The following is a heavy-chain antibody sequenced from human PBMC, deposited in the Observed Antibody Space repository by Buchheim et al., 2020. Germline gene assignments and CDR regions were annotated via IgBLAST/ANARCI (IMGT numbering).Heavy chain of an antibody. CDR2: IYYSGSP. CDR3: ARDQMVGSYYYYGMDV. Sequence: QVQLQESGPGLVKPSETLSLTCTVSGGSISSYYWSWIRQPPGKGLEWIGYIYYSGSPHYNPPLKIRVTISVDTSKNQFSLKLSSVTAADTAVYYCARDQMVGSYYYYGMDVWGQGTT. CDR1: GGSISSYY. V-gene: IGHV4-59*01. D-gene: IGHD2-8*01. J-gene: IGHJ6*02.